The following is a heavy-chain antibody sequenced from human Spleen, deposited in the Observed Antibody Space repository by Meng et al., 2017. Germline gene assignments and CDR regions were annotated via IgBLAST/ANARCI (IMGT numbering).Heavy chain of an antibody. CDR1: GDSISSDYF. CDR2: IYHGGST. Sequence: QVQLQESGPGLVKPSQTLSLTCTVSGDSISSDYFWSWIRQPPGKGLEWIGYIYHGGSTDYNPSLRSRVTISVDTSKNQFSLKLSSVTAADTAVYYCARMIVVAGFDPWGQGTLVTVSS. V-gene: IGHV4-30-4*01. J-gene: IGHJ5*02. CDR3: ARMIVVAGFDP. D-gene: IGHD3-22*01.